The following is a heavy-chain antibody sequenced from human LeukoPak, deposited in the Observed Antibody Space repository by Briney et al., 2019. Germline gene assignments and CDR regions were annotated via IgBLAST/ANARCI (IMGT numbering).Heavy chain of an antibody. CDR1: GFTFSSYA. D-gene: IGHD4-11*01. V-gene: IGHV3-23*01. CDR2: ISGSGGST. J-gene: IGHJ6*03. Sequence: PGGSLRLSCAASGFTFSSYAMSWVRQAPGKGLEWVSAISGSGGSTHYADSAKGRFTISRDNSKNTLYLQMNSLRAEDTAVYYCAKVMTTVTTYYYYYMDVWGKGTTVTVSS. CDR3: AKVMTTVTTYYYYYMDV.